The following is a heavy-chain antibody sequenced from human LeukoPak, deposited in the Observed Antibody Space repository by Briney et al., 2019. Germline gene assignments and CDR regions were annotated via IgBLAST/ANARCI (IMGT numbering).Heavy chain of an antibody. CDR3: ATTTIFGVDDYYYYYGMDV. CDR2: INHSGST. J-gene: IGHJ6*02. D-gene: IGHD3-3*01. V-gene: IGHV4-34*01. Sequence: SETLSLTCAVYGGSFSGYYWSWIRQPPGKGLEWIGEINHSGSTNYNPSLKSRVIISVDTSKNQFSLKLSSVTAADTAVYYCATTTIFGVDDYYYYYGMDVWGQGTTVTVSS. CDR1: GGSFSGYY.